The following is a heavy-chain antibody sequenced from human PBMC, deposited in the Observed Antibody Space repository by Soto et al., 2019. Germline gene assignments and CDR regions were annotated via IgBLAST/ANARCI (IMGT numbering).Heavy chain of an antibody. CDR2: ISYDGSNK. D-gene: IGHD1-26*01. J-gene: IGHJ6*02. CDR1: GFTFSSYD. Sequence: GGSLRLSCAASGFTFSSYDMHWVRQAPGKGLEWVAVISYDGSNKYYADSVKGRFTISRDNSKNTLYLQMDSLRAEDTAVYYCAKDQPRQYSGSPHPYYYGMDVWGQGTTVTVS. CDR3: AKDQPRQYSGSPHPYYYGMDV. V-gene: IGHV3-30*18.